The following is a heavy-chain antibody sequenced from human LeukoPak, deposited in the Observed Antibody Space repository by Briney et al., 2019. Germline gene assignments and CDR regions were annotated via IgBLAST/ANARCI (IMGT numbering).Heavy chain of an antibody. J-gene: IGHJ6*03. V-gene: IGHV5-51*01. CDR1: GYSFTSYW. Sequence: GESLKISCKGSGYSFTSYWIGWVRQMPGKGLEWMGIIYPGDSDTRYSPSFQGQVTISADKSISTAYLQWSSLKASDTAMYYCARGRYDFWSGCGNYYYYMDVWGKGTTVTVSS. CDR3: ARGRYDFWSGCGNYYYYMDV. D-gene: IGHD3-3*01. CDR2: IYPGDSDT.